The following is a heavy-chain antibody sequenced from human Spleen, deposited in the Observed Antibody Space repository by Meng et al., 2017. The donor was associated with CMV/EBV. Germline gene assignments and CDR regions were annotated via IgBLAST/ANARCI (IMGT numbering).Heavy chain of an antibody. Sequence: SETLSLTCSVSGGSINTYYWIWIRQPPGKGLEWIGYIYYSGSTDYNPSLKSRVSISVDTSKNQFSLALSSVTAADTAVYYCARPRTPDTYYYGLDVWGQGTTVTVSS. D-gene: IGHD4-23*01. CDR2: IYYSGST. V-gene: IGHV4-59*01. CDR3: ARPRTPDTYYYGLDV. CDR1: GGSINTYY. J-gene: IGHJ6*02.